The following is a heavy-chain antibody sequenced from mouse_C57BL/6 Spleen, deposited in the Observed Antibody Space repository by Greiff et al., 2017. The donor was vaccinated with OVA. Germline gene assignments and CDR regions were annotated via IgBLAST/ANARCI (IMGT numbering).Heavy chain of an antibody. Sequence: QVQLQQSGAELVKPGASVKISCKASGYAFSSYWMNWVKQRPGKGLEWIGQIYPGDGDTNYNGKFKGKATLTADKSSSTAYMQLSSLTSEDSAVYFCARGGLTGTLFDYWGQGTTLTVSS. CDR3: ARGGLTGTLFDY. V-gene: IGHV1-80*01. D-gene: IGHD4-1*01. J-gene: IGHJ2*01. CDR2: IYPGDGDT. CDR1: GYAFSSYW.